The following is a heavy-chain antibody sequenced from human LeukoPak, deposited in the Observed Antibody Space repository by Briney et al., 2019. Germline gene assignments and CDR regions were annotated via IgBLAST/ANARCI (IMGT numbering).Heavy chain of an antibody. D-gene: IGHD6-19*01. V-gene: IGHV4-34*01. CDR3: ARMTAVAGKRPGFFDY. CDR2: INHSGST. CDR1: GGSFSGYY. J-gene: IGHJ4*02. Sequence: KASETLSLTCAVYGGSFSGYYWSWIRQPPGKGLEWIGEINHSGSTNYNPSLKSRVTISVDTSKNQFSLKLSSVTAADTAVYYCARMTAVAGKRPGFFDYWGQGTLVTVSS.